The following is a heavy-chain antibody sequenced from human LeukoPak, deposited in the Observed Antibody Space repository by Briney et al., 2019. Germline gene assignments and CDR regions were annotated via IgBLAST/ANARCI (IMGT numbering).Heavy chain of an antibody. J-gene: IGHJ4*02. CDR3: ARDRPSGSYSPEFDY. CDR2: ISVYNGNT. Sequence: ASVKVSCKASGYTFTNYGISWVRHAPGQGLEWMGWISVYNGNTNYAQKLQGRVTMTIDTSTSTAYMELRSLRSDDTAVYYCARDRPSGSYSPEFDYWGQGTLVTVSS. D-gene: IGHD1-26*01. V-gene: IGHV1-18*01. CDR1: GYTFTNYG.